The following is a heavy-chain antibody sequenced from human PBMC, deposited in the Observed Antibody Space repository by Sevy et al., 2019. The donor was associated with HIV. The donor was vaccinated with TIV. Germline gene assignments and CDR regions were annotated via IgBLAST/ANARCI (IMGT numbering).Heavy chain of an antibody. Sequence: GGSLRLSCAASGFTFDDYAMHWVRQAPGKGLEWVSGISWHSGRIGYADSVQGRFTISRDNAKNSLYLQMNSLRAEDTALYYCAKEAGATNYYFDCWGQGTLVTVS. CDR2: ISWHSGRI. D-gene: IGHD1-26*01. V-gene: IGHV3-9*01. CDR1: GFTFDDYA. CDR3: AKEAGATNYYFDC. J-gene: IGHJ4*02.